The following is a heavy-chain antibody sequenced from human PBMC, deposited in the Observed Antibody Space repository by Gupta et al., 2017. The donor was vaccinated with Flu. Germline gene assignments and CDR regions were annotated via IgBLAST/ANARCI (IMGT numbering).Heavy chain of an antibody. CDR1: GFTLTTYA. J-gene: IGHJ4*02. D-gene: IGHD6-13*01. Sequence: QVLLVQSGAEVKKPGASVKVSCKASGFTLTTYAVHWVRQAPGQRLEWMGWIDGGNGHTKYSQNFQGKVTITRDTSASIVYMELSSLRSEDTAVYFCARGAAVDIQYYFRTMQEEYYFASWGQGTLVTVSS. CDR3: ARGAAVDIQYYFRTMQEEYYFAS. V-gene: IGHV1-3*01. CDR2: IDGGNGHT.